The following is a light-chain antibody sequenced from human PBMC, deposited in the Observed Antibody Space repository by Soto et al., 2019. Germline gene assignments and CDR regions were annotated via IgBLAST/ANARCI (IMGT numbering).Light chain of an antibody. Sequence: EIVLTQSPGTLSLSPGERATLSCRASQSVSSSYLAWYQQKPGQPPRLLIYAASSRATGIPDRFSGSGSGTDFTLTISRLESEDFAVYYCQQYGSSPLVTFGQGTRLEIK. CDR3: QQYGSSPLVT. CDR2: AAS. V-gene: IGKV3-20*01. CDR1: QSVSSSY. J-gene: IGKJ5*01.